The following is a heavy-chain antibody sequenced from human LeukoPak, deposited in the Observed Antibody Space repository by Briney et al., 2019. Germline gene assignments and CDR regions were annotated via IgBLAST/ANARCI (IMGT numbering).Heavy chain of an antibody. V-gene: IGHV3-21*01. CDR2: ISSSSSYI. CDR1: GFTVSSNY. D-gene: IGHD6-19*01. Sequence: PGGSLRLSCAASGFTVSSNYMSWVRQAPGKGLEWVSSISSSSSYIYYADSVKGRFTISRDNAKNSLYLQMNSLRAEDTAVYYCARDQAVAGISFDYWGQGTLVTVSS. CDR3: ARDQAVAGISFDY. J-gene: IGHJ4*02.